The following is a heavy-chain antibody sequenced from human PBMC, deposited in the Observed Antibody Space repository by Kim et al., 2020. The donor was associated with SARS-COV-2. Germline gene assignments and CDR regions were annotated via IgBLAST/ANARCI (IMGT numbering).Heavy chain of an antibody. V-gene: IGHV4-59*13. CDR1: GGSISSYY. CDR2: IYYSGST. D-gene: IGHD1-1*01. J-gene: IGHJ3*02. CDR3: ARGGRTGPFDAFDI. Sequence: SETLSLTCNVSGGSISSYYWSWIRQPPGKGLEWIGYIYYSGSTKYNPSLKSRVTISVDTSKNQFSLKLSSVTAADTAMYYCARGGRTGPFDAFDIWGRGTMVTVSS.